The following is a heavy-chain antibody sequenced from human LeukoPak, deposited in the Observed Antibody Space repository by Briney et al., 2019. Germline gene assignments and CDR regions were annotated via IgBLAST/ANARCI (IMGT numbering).Heavy chain of an antibody. V-gene: IGHV3-30*03. Sequence: PGGSPRLSCAASGFSFSSYGMHWVRQAPGKGLEWVAVISHDGSYKYYADSVKGRFSISRDNAMNTLYLQMNSLRAEDTAVYYCARAPGYRSFLDYWGQGTLVIVSS. CDR1: GFSFSSYG. D-gene: IGHD6-13*01. CDR3: ARAPGYRSFLDY. J-gene: IGHJ4*02. CDR2: ISHDGSYK.